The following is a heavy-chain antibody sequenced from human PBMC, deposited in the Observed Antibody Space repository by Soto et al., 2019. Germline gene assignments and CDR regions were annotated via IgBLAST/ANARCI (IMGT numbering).Heavy chain of an antibody. CDR2: MYYSGST. Sequence: QVQLQESGPGLVKPSETLSLTCTVSGGSMSGYYWSWIRQPPGMGLEWIGNMYYSGSTNYNPSLKSRVTISVDTSKNQFSLKLSSVTAADTAVYYCATGAAATWYYWGQGTLVTVSS. J-gene: IGHJ4*02. CDR1: GGSMSGYY. CDR3: ATGAAATWYY. D-gene: IGHD6-25*01. V-gene: IGHV4-59*01.